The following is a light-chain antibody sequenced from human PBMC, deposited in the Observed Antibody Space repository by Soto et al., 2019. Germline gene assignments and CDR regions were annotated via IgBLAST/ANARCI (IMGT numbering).Light chain of an antibody. CDR1: NIGSKS. J-gene: IGLJ2*01. V-gene: IGLV3-21*04. CDR3: QVWDSSSDRHVV. CDR2: YDS. Sequence: SYELTQPPSVSVAPGKTARITCGGNNIGSKSVHWYQQKPGQAPVLVIYYDSDRPSGTPERVSGSNSGNTATLTISRVEAGDESDYYCQVWDSSSDRHVVFGGGTKLTVL.